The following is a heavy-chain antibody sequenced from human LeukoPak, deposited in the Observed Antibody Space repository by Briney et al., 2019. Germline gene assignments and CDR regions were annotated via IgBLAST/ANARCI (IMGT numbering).Heavy chain of an antibody. CDR1: GFTFSNAW. V-gene: IGHV3-15*01. D-gene: IGHD2-21*02. J-gene: IGHJ4*02. CDR2: IKSKTDGGTT. Sequence: GGSLRLSCAASGFTFSNAWMSWVRQAPGKGLEWVGRIKSKTDGGTTDYAAPVKGRFTISRDDSKNTLYLQMNSLKTEDTAVYYCAKGRLVVTALDYWVQGTLVTVSS. CDR3: AKGRLVVTALDY.